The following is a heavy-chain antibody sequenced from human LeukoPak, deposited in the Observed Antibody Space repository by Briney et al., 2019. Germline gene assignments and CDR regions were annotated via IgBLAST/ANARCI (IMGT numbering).Heavy chain of an antibody. J-gene: IGHJ4*02. CDR3: ARSSPQKGPFDY. Sequence: PSQTLSLTCTVSGGSINSGSYCWNWIRQPAGKGLEWIGRIHTSGSTNYNPSLKSRVTISVDTSKNQSSLKLNSVTAADTAVYYCARSSPQKGPFDYWGQGTLVTISS. V-gene: IGHV4-61*02. CDR1: GGSINSGSYC. CDR2: IHTSGST.